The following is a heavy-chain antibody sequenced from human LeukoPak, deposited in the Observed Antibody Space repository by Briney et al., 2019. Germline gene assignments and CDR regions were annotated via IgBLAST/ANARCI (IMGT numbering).Heavy chain of an antibody. J-gene: IGHJ4*02. CDR2: ISSSSSTI. CDR1: GFTFSSYW. CDR3: ARQRDYYDSSGYMYYFDY. D-gene: IGHD3-22*01. Sequence: GGSLRLSCAASGFTFSSYWMNWVRQAPGKGLEWVSYISSSSSTIYYADSVKGRFTISRDNAKNSLYLQMNSLRAEDTAVYYCARQRDYYDSSGYMYYFDYWGQGTLVTVSS. V-gene: IGHV3-48*04.